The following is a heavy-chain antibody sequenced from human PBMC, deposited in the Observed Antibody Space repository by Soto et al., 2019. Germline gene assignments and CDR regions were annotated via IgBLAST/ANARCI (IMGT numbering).Heavy chain of an antibody. J-gene: IGHJ6*02. Sequence: QVQLVESGGGVVQPGGSLRLSCAASGFTVSIYGMHWVRQAPGKGLEWVASISYDGSNKYDADPVKGRFTISRDTSKNTLYLQMNSLRTDDTAVYYCAKDTQYSGTWWNFYYGLDVWGQGTTVTVSS. CDR1: GFTVSIYG. D-gene: IGHD1-26*01. V-gene: IGHV3-30*18. CDR3: AKDTQYSGTWWNFYYGLDV. CDR2: ISYDGSNK.